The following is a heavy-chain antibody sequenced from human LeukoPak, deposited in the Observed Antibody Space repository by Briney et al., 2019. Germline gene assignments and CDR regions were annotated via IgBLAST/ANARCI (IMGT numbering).Heavy chain of an antibody. D-gene: IGHD3-10*01. CDR2: INSDGSTT. V-gene: IGHV3-74*01. CDR1: GFTFSSYW. J-gene: IGHJ4*02. CDR3: ARGWAMVRGVIDFDY. Sequence: PGGSLRLSCAASGFTFSSYWMHWVRQAPGKGLVWVSRINSDGSTTNYADSVKGRFTISRDNAKNSLYLQMNSLRAEDTAVYYCARGWAMVRGVIDFDYWGQGTLVTVSS.